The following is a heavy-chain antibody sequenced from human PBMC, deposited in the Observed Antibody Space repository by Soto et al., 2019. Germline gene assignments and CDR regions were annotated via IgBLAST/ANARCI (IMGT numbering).Heavy chain of an antibody. J-gene: IGHJ5*02. V-gene: IGHV4-39*07. CDR2: MFYSGNT. CDR3: ARVPGP. Sequence: PSQALSLTCTVSGDSISSSTYYWGWIRQSPGKGLEWIGSMFYSGNTYYNPSLKSRVTISVDRSKNQFSLKLRSVTAADTAVYYCARVPGPWGQGTLVTVSS. CDR1: GDSISSSTYY. D-gene: IGHD3-10*01.